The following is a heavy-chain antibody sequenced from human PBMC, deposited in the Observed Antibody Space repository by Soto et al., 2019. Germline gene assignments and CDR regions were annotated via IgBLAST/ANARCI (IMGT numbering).Heavy chain of an antibody. Sequence: EVQLVESGGGLVKPGGSLRLSCAASGFTVSNAWMSWVRQAPGKGLEWVGRIKSKTDGGTTEYDVPVKGRFTISRDDSKNTLYLQMNSLKTEDTAVYYCTRYSYGASEYWGQGTLVTVSS. V-gene: IGHV3-15*01. CDR3: TRYSYGASEY. D-gene: IGHD5-18*01. CDR2: IKSKTDGGTT. CDR1: GFTVSNAW. J-gene: IGHJ4*02.